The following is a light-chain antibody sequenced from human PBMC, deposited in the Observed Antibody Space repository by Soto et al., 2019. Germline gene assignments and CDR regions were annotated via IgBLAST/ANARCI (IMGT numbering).Light chain of an antibody. Sequence: IVLTQSPGTLSLSPGERATLSCRASQSVSSSYLAWYQQKPGQAPRLLIYGASSRATGIPDRFSGSGSGTDFTLTISRLEPEDLAVYYCQQYGSSPITVGQGTRLEIK. J-gene: IGKJ5*01. CDR1: QSVSSSY. V-gene: IGKV3-20*01. CDR2: GAS. CDR3: QQYGSSPIT.